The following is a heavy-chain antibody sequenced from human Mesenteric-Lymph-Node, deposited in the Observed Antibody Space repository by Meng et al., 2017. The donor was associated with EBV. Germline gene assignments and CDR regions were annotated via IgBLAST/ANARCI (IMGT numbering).Heavy chain of an antibody. D-gene: IGHD2-21*01. CDR3: ARAHDVGGDCFDY. Sequence: VRRGESGAEVEEPGASVKVSCKASGYTFTTYGISWVRQAPGQGLEWMGIINPSGGSTSYAQKFQGRVTMTRDTSTSTVYMELSSLRSEDTAVYYCARAHDVGGDCFDYWGQGTLVTVSS. V-gene: IGHV1-46*01. CDR2: INPSGGST. CDR1: GYTFTTYG. J-gene: IGHJ4*02.